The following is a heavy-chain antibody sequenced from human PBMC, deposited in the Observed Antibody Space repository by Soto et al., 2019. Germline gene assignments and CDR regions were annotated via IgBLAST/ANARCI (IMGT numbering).Heavy chain of an antibody. CDR2: IYSGGST. V-gene: IGHV3-53*01. CDR1: GFTVSSNY. CDR3: AREIQLWSNHAYYYYGMDV. J-gene: IGHJ6*02. Sequence: GGSLRLSCAASGFTVSSNYMSWVRQAPGKGLEWVSVIYSGGSTYYADSVKGRFTISRDNSKNTLYLQMNSLRAEDTAVYYCAREIQLWSNHAYYYYGMDVWGQGTTVTVSS. D-gene: IGHD5-18*01.